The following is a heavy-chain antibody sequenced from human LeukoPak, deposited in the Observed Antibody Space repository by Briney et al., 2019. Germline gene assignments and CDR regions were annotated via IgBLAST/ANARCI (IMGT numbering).Heavy chain of an antibody. CDR3: ARDHVVDGLVYDY. CDR1: GFTFRSHW. V-gene: IGHV3-7*01. J-gene: IGHJ4*02. CDR2: INQDGSEK. D-gene: IGHD2-15*01. Sequence: PGGSLRLSCAASGFTFRSHWMSWVRQAPGKGLEWVANINQDGSEKYYVDSVKGRFTISRDNAKNSLYLHMNSLRAEDTAVYYCARDHVVDGLVYDYWGQGALVTVSS.